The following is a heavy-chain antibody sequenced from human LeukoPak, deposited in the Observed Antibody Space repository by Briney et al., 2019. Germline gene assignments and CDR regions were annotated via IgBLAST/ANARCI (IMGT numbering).Heavy chain of an antibody. Sequence: GGSLRLSCAASGFTFSSYAMSRVRQAPGKGLEWVSAISGSGGSTYYADSVKGRFTISRDNSKNTLYLQMNSLRAEDTAVYYCAKDCYYDSSGYYCGGFDYWGQGTLVTVSS. CDR1: GFTFSSYA. CDR2: ISGSGGST. V-gene: IGHV3-23*01. CDR3: AKDCYYDSSGYYCGGFDY. J-gene: IGHJ4*02. D-gene: IGHD3-22*01.